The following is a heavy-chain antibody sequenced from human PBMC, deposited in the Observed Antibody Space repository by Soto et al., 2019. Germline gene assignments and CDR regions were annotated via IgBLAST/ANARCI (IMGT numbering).Heavy chain of an antibody. CDR3: VSQRTSVLAQAYFDY. CDR1: GGSVSNSNYY. D-gene: IGHD2-8*01. V-gene: IGHV4-39*01. CDR2: VYYRGRS. Sequence: SSETLSLTCTVSGGSVSNSNYYWGWIRQSPGKGLEWIGSVYYRGRSYSKSSVKSRVTISVDTSKNQFSLNLNSVTASDTAVYYCVSQRTSVLAQAYFDYWGPGALVTVSS. J-gene: IGHJ4*02.